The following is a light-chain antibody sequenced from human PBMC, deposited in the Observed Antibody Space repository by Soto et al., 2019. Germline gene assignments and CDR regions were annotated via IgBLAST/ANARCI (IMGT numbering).Light chain of an antibody. V-gene: IGKV1-33*01. CDR3: QQYDNLPG. CDR2: DAS. CDR1: QDISNY. Sequence: DIHMTQSPYSLSASVGDRVTITCQASQDISNYLNWYQQKPVKAPKLLIYDASNLETGVPSRFSGSGSGTDFAFTISSLQPEDIATYYCQQYDNLPGFGQGTKLEIK. J-gene: IGKJ2*03.